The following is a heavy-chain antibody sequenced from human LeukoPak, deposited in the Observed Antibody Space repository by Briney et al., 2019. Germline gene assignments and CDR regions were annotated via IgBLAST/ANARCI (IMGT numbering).Heavy chain of an antibody. CDR3: AKDETWVRYSYEYFDY. D-gene: IGHD5-18*01. J-gene: IGHJ4*02. V-gene: IGHV3-23*01. CDR1: GFTFSSYA. Sequence: GGSLRLSCAASGFTFSSYAMSWVRQAPGKGLEWVSAISGSGGSTYYADSVKGRFTISRDKSKNTLYLQMNSLRAEDTAVYYCAKDETWVRYSYEYFDYWGQGTLVTVSS. CDR2: ISGSGGST.